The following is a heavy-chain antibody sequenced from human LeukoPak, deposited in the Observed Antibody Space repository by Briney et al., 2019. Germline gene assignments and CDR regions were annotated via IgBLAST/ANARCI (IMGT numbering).Heavy chain of an antibody. CDR1: GGSFSGYY. V-gene: IGHV4-34*01. J-gene: IGHJ2*01. CDR2: INHSGST. D-gene: IGHD2-2*01. CDR3: ARGRRNIVVVPAAMGKHSYWYFDL. Sequence: SETLSFTCAVYGGSFSGYYWSWIRQPPGKGLEWIGEINHSGSTNYNPSLKSRVTISVDTSKNQFSLKLSSVTAADTAVYYCARGRRNIVVVPAAMGKHSYWYFDLWGRGTLVTVSS.